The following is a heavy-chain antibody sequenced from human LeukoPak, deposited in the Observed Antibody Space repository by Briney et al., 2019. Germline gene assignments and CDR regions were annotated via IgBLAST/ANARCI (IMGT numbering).Heavy chain of an antibody. J-gene: IGHJ4*02. CDR3: ARGRNTAMVNHDY. Sequence: SETLSLTCAVYGGSFSGDFWSWIRQSPGKGLEWIGEIKHDGSTTYNPSLKSRVTISVDTSKNQFSLKLTSVTAADTAVYYCARGRNTAMVNHDYWGQGTLVTVSS. V-gene: IGHV4-34*01. D-gene: IGHD5-18*01. CDR2: IKHDGST. CDR1: GGSFSGDF.